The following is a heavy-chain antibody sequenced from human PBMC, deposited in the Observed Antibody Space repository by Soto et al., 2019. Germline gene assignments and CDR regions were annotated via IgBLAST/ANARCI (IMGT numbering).Heavy chain of an antibody. CDR2: ISSTSTNI. J-gene: IGHJ3*01. D-gene: IGHD2-21*01. V-gene: IGHV3-21*01. CDR3: TRGIASSSLVTFDV. CDR1: GFTFSRYI. Sequence: PGGSLRISCAASGFTFSRYIMHWVRQAPGQGLEWIATISSTSTNIYYADSVKGRITISRDNPKNSLSLQMDSLRREDTAVYYCTRGIASSSLVTFDVWGQGTMVTVSS.